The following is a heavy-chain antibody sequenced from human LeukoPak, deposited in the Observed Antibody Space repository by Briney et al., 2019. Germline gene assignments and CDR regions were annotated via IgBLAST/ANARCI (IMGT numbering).Heavy chain of an antibody. V-gene: IGHV3-33*01. Sequence: GGSLRLSCAASGFTFSTYAMHWVRQAPGKGREWVTMIWHDGSHKYYTDSVRGRFTISKNNFTNKVYLQMNSLRAEDTSVYYCAREIFGSGSYPDYWGQGTLVTVSS. J-gene: IGHJ4*02. CDR2: IWHDGSHK. CDR3: AREIFGSGSYPDY. CDR1: GFTFSTYA. D-gene: IGHD3-10*01.